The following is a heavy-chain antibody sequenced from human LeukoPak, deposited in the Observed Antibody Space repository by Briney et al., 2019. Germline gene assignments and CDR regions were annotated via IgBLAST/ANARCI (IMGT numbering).Heavy chain of an antibody. CDR2: ISGSGGST. Sequence: PGGSLRLSCAASGFTFSSYAMSWVRQAPGKGLEWVSAISGSGGSTYYADSVKGRFTISRDNSKNTLYLQMNSLRAEDTAVYYCAKATYAAVAVPVLLSMDVWGKGTTVTVSS. J-gene: IGHJ6*04. V-gene: IGHV3-23*01. CDR1: GFTFSSYA. CDR3: AKATYAAVAVPVLLSMDV. D-gene: IGHD2-2*01.